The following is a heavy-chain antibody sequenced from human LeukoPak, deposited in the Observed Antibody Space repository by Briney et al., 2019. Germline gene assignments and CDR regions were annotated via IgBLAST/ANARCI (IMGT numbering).Heavy chain of an antibody. Sequence: GGSLRLSCAASGFTFSGSGMHWVRQASGKGLGWVGHIRSKVNSYATAYAASVKGRFAISRDDSKNTAYLQMNSLKTEDTAVYYCTRPGLDGMDVWGQGTTVTVSS. CDR2: IRSKVNSYAT. V-gene: IGHV3-73*01. CDR3: TRPGLDGMDV. CDR1: GFTFSGSG. D-gene: IGHD1-1*01. J-gene: IGHJ6*02.